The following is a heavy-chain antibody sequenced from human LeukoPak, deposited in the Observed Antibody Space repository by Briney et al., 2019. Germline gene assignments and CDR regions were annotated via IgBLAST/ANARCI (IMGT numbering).Heavy chain of an antibody. Sequence: PSETLSLTCTVSGGSISSYYWSWIRQPPGKGLEWIGYVSYTGSTNYNPSLKSRVTISVDTSKNQFSLKLSSVTAADTAMYYCARDRPGGSSLDYWGQGTLVTVSS. D-gene: IGHD6-13*01. CDR2: VSYTGST. V-gene: IGHV4-59*01. J-gene: IGHJ4*02. CDR1: GGSISSYY. CDR3: ARDRPGGSSLDY.